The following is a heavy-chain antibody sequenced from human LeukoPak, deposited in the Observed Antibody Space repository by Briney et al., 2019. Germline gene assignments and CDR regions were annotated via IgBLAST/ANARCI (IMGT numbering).Heavy chain of an antibody. CDR3: ARDHPTVTDAFDI. J-gene: IGHJ3*02. V-gene: IGHV3-30*03. Sequence: PGRSLTLSCAASGFTFSSYCLHWVRQAPAKGLEWVAVISKDGSNQYYADSVKGRFTISRDNSKNTLYLQMSSLRGDDTALYYCARDHPTVTDAFDIWGQGTMVTVFS. CDR1: GFTFSSYC. D-gene: IGHD4-17*01. CDR2: ISKDGSNQ.